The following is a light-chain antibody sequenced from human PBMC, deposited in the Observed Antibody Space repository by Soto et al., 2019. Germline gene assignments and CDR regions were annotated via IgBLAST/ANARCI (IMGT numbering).Light chain of an antibody. Sequence: DIVLTQSPRPLSLSPGERATLSCRASPSVSSKYLAWYQQKTGQPPRLLIYGTSIRATGIPERFSGGGSGTDFTLTITRLEPEDFAVYYCQQYGSSLFTFGPGTKVDFK. CDR3: QQYGSSLFT. J-gene: IGKJ3*01. CDR1: PSVSSKY. CDR2: GTS. V-gene: IGKV3-20*01.